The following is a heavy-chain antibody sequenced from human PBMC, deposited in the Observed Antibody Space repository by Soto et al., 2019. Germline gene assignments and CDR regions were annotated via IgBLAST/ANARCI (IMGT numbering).Heavy chain of an antibody. Sequence: GGSLRLSCAASGFTFSSYGMHWVRQAPGKGLEWVAVISYDGSNKYYADSVKGRFTISRDNSKNTLYLQMNSLRAEDTAVYYCAKGLSGSYYHYYYYGMDVWGQGTTVTVSS. J-gene: IGHJ6*02. CDR1: GFTFSSYG. V-gene: IGHV3-30*18. D-gene: IGHD1-26*01. CDR3: AKGLSGSYYHYYYYGMDV. CDR2: ISYDGSNK.